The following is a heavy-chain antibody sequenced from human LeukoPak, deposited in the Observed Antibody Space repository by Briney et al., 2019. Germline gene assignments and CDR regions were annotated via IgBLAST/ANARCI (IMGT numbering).Heavy chain of an antibody. J-gene: IGHJ3*02. D-gene: IGHD1-7*01. Sequence: PSETLSLTCTVSGGSISGYYWSWIRQPAGRVLEWIGRVYTSGSTHYNPSLKSRVTMSVDTSKNQFSLKLSSVTAADTAVYYCARLITGTTTAFDIWGQGTMVTVSS. CDR3: ARLITGTTTAFDI. CDR1: GGSISGYY. CDR2: VYTSGST. V-gene: IGHV4-4*07.